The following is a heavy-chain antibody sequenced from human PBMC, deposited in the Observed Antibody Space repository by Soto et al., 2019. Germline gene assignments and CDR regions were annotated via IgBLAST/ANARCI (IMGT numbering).Heavy chain of an antibody. CDR1: GFSFYAYA. D-gene: IGHD3-10*01. CDR3: AKANDAFGDGHMDV. J-gene: IGHJ6*03. Sequence: EMEVVESGGDLVQPGGSRKLSCASSGFSFYAYAMHWVRQAPGKGLEWVSGINSGGHIIGYADSVKGLFTISRDDAKSSLYLQLRNLGVEDTALYYCAKANDAFGDGHMDVWGKGTTVTVSS. CDR2: INSGGHII. V-gene: IGHV3-9*01.